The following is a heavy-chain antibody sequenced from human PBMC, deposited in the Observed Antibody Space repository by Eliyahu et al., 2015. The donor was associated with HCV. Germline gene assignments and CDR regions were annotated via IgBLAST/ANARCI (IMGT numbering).Heavy chain of an antibody. J-gene: IGHJ4*02. CDR1: GYSFTTYT. Sequence: QVQLVQSGAEVKKPGASVKVSCKASGYSFTTYTLHWVCQAPGQRLEWMGYVHAGKRDIRYSQRLQGRVTITADTSASTAYMELSNLKSEDTAVYYCARENWYDYGGHSIYDYWGQGSLVTVSS. V-gene: IGHV1-3*01. CDR3: ARENWYDYGGHSIYDY. CDR2: VHAGKRDI. D-gene: IGHD4-23*01.